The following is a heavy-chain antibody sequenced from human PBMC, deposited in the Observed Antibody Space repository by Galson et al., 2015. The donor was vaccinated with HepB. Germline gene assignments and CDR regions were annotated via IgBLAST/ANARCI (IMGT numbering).Heavy chain of an antibody. J-gene: IGHJ4*03. CDR3: AKLGISSGWYGLGYFDY. CDR2: ISYDGSNK. D-gene: IGHD6-19*01. CDR1: GFTFSSYG. V-gene: IGHV3-30*18. Sequence: SLRLSCAASGFTFSSYGMHWVRQAPGKGLEWVAVISYDGSNKYYADSVKGRFTISRDNSKNTLYLQMNSLRAEDTAVYYCAKLGISSGWYGLGYFDYWGQGTLVTVSS.